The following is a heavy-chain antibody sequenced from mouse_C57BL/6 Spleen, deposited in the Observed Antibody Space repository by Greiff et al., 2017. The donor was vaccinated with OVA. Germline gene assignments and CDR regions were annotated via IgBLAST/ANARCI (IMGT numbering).Heavy chain of an antibody. D-gene: IGHD4-1*01. Sequence: VQLQQPGAELVKPGASVKLSCKASGYTFTSYWMQWVKQRPGQGLEWIGEIDPSDSYTNYNQKFKGKATLTVDTSSSTAYMQLSSLTSEDSAVYYCAREGLAGPRWGQGTTLTVSS. J-gene: IGHJ2*01. CDR2: IDPSDSYT. CDR3: AREGLAGPR. CDR1: GYTFTSYW. V-gene: IGHV1-50*01.